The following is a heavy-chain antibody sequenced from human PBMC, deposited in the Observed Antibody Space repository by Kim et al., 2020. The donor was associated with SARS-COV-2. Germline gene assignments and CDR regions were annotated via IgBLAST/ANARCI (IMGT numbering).Heavy chain of an antibody. J-gene: IGHJ4*02. V-gene: IGHV3-23*01. CDR2: T. CDR3: VTDPAWVVKDY. D-gene: IGHD2-15*01. Sequence: TYYAESVKGPFTISRDNSKNTLYLQMNSLRAEDTAVYYCVTDPAWVVKDYWGQGTLVTVSS.